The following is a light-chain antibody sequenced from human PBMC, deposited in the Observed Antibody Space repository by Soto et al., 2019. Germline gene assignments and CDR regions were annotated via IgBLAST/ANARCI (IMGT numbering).Light chain of an antibody. V-gene: IGLV1-47*01. J-gene: IGLJ3*02. CDR2: RNN. Sequence: QSVLTQPPSASGTPGQRVTISCSGSSSNIGSNYVYWYQQLPGTAPKLLIYRNNQRPSGVPDRFSGSKSVTSASLAISGLRSEDEADYYCAAWDDSLTGGVFGGGTKVTVL. CDR1: SSNIGSNY. CDR3: AAWDDSLTGGV.